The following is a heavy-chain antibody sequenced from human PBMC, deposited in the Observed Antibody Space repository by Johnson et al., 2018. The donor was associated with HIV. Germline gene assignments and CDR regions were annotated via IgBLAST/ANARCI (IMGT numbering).Heavy chain of an antibody. CDR3: AREGSVGATIFTMFDAFDI. CDR1: GFMFSDYY. V-gene: IGHV3-7*01. J-gene: IGHJ3*02. CDR2: IKQDGSER. D-gene: IGHD1-26*01. Sequence: VTLVESGGGLVQSGGSLRLSCAASGFMFSDYYMSWIRQAPGKGLEWVANIKQDGSERYYVDSVKGRFTISRDNAKNTLYLQMNSLRAEDMAVYYCAREGSVGATIFTMFDAFDIWGQGTMVTVSS.